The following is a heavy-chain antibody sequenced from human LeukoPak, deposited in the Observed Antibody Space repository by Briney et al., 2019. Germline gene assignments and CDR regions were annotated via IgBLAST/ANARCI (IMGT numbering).Heavy chain of an antibody. CDR1: GFTFSSYS. Sequence: GGSLRLSCAASGFTFSSYSMNWVRQAPGKGLEWGSSISSSSSYIYYADSVKGRFTISRDNAKNSLYLQMNSLRAKDTAVYYCARAAYSGSYEDWGQGTLVTVSS. CDR3: ARAAYSGSYED. CDR2: ISSSSSYI. V-gene: IGHV3-21*01. J-gene: IGHJ4*02. D-gene: IGHD1-26*01.